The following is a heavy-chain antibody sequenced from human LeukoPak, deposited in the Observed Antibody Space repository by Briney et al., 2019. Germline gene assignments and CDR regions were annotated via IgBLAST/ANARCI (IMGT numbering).Heavy chain of an antibody. CDR3: ARAEMDQQSQGTDY. J-gene: IGHJ4*02. CDR2: IIPIFGIA. Sequence: GASVKVSCKASGGTFSSYAISWVRQAPGQGLEWMGRIIPIFGIANYAQKFQGRVTITADKSTSTAYMELSSLRSEDTAVYYCARAEMDQQSQGTDYWGQGTLVTVSS. D-gene: IGHD5-24*01. V-gene: IGHV1-69*04. CDR1: GGTFSSYA.